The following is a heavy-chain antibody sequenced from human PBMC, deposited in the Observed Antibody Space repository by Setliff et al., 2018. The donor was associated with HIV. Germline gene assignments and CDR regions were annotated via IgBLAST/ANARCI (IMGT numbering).Heavy chain of an antibody. CDR2: INSASGGT. CDR3: AKSFNVGPTNWNIDV. CDR1: GYTFTDNY. Sequence: ASVKVSCKASGYTFTDNYIHWVRQAPGQGLEWMAWINSASGGTNYAQNFQGRVTVTRDTSINTVYLEVNSLKSEDTAVYFWAKSFNVGPTNWNIDVWGTGTTVTVSS. V-gene: IGHV1-2*02. J-gene: IGHJ6*03. D-gene: IGHD1-20*01.